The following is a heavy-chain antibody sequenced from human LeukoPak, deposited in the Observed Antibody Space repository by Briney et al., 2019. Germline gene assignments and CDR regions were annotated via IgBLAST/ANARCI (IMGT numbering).Heavy chain of an antibody. J-gene: IGHJ4*02. CDR1: GFTFRSYA. Sequence: GGSLRLSCATSGFTFRSYAMRWVRQAPGKGLEWVSAISGSGGSAYYADSVKGRFTISRDNSKNTLYLQMNSLRAEDTAVYYCAKDATLGLTDYWGQGTLVTVSS. V-gene: IGHV3-23*01. CDR2: ISGSGGSA. CDR3: AKDATLGLTDY. D-gene: IGHD2-15*01.